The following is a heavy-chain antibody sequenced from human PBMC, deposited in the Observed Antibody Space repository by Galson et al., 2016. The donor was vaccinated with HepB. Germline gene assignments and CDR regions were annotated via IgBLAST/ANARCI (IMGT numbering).Heavy chain of an antibody. J-gene: IGHJ3*02. D-gene: IGHD3-22*01. CDR2: IWYDGSNK. CDR1: GFTFSSYG. Sequence: SLRLSCAASGFTFSSYGMHWVRQAPGKGLEWVAVIWYDGSNKYYADSVKGRFTISRDNSKNTLYLQMNSLRAEDTAVYYCARAVPMIVVVITGAFDIWGQGTMVTVSS. CDR3: ARAVPMIVVVITGAFDI. V-gene: IGHV3-33*01.